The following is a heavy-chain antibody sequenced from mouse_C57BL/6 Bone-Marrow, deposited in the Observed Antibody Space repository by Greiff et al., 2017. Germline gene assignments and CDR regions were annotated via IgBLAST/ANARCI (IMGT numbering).Heavy chain of an antibody. CDR3: ARLGELAFDY. Sequence: EVKVVESGGGLVQPGGSLKLSCAASGFTFSDYYMYWVRQTPEKRLEWVAYISNGGGSTYYPDTVKGRFTISRDNAKNTLYLQMSRLKSEDTAMYYCARLGELAFDYWGQGTTLTVSS. CDR1: GFTFSDYY. CDR2: ISNGGGST. J-gene: IGHJ2*01. D-gene: IGHD4-1*01. V-gene: IGHV5-12*01.